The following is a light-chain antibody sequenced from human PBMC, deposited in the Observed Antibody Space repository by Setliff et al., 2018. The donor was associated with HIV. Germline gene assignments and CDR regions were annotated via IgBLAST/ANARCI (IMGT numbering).Light chain of an antibody. Sequence: QSALTHPAPVSGSPGQSITISCTGTSSDIGSYDLVSCFQQHLGKAPKAIIYEVTKRPSGVSNRFSGSKSGNTASLTIPWLHAEDAADYFCCSHAGSGTYIFATGTKVTVL. CDR2: EVT. CDR1: SSDIGSYDL. V-gene: IGLV2-23*02. J-gene: IGLJ1*01. CDR3: CSHAGSGTYI.